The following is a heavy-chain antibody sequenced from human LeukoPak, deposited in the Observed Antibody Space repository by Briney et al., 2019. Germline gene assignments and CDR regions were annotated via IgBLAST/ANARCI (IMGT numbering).Heavy chain of an antibody. CDR2: FDGNGPNT. D-gene: IGHD2-2*01. J-gene: IGHJ4*02. Sequence: GGSLRLSCAASGFTFSSFAMTWVRQAPGKGLEWVSGFDGNGPNTYYADSVNGRFTISRDNSKNTLYLQMNSLRAEDTALYYCAKDQALSLSSSRALDYWGQRTLVTVSS. CDR3: AKDQALSLSSSRALDY. V-gene: IGHV3-23*01. CDR1: GFTFSSFA.